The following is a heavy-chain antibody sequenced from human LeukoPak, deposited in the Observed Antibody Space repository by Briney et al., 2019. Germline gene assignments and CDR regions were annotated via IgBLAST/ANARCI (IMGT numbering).Heavy chain of an antibody. CDR1: GYTFTSYG. D-gene: IGHD6-19*01. V-gene: IGHV1-18*01. CDR3: AIIAVAGTTAPAPSNFDY. J-gene: IGHJ4*02. Sequence: ASVKVSCKASGYTFTSYGISWVRQAPGQGLEWMGWISAYNGNTNYAQKLQGRVTMTTDTSTSTAYMELRSLRSDDTAVYYCAIIAVAGTTAPAPSNFDYWGQGTLVTVSS. CDR2: ISAYNGNT.